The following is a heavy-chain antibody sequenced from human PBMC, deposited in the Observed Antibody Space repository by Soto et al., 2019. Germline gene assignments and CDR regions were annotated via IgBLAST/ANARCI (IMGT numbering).Heavy chain of an antibody. Sequence: GGSLRLSCAASGFTFSSYAMSWVRQAPGKGLEWVSAISGSGGSTYYADSVKGRFTISRDNSKNTLYLQMNSLRAEDTAVYYCAKDIYYDSSGYYYDYFDYWGQGTLVTVSS. CDR2: ISGSGGST. D-gene: IGHD3-22*01. V-gene: IGHV3-23*01. CDR3: AKDIYYDSSGYYYDYFDY. CDR1: GFTFSSYA. J-gene: IGHJ4*02.